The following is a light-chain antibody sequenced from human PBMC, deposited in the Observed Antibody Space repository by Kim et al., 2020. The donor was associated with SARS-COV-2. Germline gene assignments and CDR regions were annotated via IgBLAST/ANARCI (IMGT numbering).Light chain of an antibody. Sequence: ELTHPPSASGNPGQRVTISCSGSSSNIGSNYVSWYQQLPGTAPKLLIYRNNQRPSGVPDRFSGSKSGTSASLAISGLRSEDEADYYCAAWDDSLSGWVFGGGTQLTVL. J-gene: IGLJ3*02. CDR1: SSNIGSNY. CDR3: AAWDDSLSGWV. V-gene: IGLV1-47*01. CDR2: RNN.